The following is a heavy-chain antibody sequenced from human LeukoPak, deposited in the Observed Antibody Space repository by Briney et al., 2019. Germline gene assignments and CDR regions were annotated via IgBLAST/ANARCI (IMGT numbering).Heavy chain of an antibody. CDR1: GGSISSSSYY. CDR2: IYYSGST. J-gene: IGHJ5*02. CDR3: ARDRGSWYNWFDP. Sequence: NPSETLSLTCTVSGGSISSSSYYWGWIRQPPGKGLEWIGSIYYSGSTYYNPSLKSRVTISVDTSKNQFSLKLSSVTAADTAVYYRARDRGSWYNWFDPWGQGTLVTVSS. V-gene: IGHV4-39*07. D-gene: IGHD6-13*01.